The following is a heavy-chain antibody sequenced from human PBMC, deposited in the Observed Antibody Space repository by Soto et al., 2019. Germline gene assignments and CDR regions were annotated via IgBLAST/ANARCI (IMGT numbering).Heavy chain of an antibody. CDR2: IRGSGGST. CDR1: GFTFSSYA. CDR3: AKTRAGITIFGVVIRTDAFDI. V-gene: IGHV3-23*01. D-gene: IGHD3-3*01. Sequence: EVQLLESGGGLVQPGGSLRLYCAASGFTFSSYAMSWVRQAPGKWLEWVCAIRGSGGSTYYADSVKGRFTISRDNARNPLYLQMNSLRAEDTGVYYCAKTRAGITIFGVVIRTDAFDIWGQGTMVTVSS. J-gene: IGHJ3*02.